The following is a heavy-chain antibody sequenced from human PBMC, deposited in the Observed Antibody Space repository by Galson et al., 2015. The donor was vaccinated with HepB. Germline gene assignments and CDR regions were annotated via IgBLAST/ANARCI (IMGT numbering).Heavy chain of an antibody. CDR1: GFTFSSYG. CDR2: IWYDGSNK. D-gene: IGHD3-22*01. CDR3: ARDRVHYYDSSGYYGDASDI. Sequence: SLRLSCAASGFTFSSYGMHWVRQAPGAGLEWVAVIWYDGSNKYYADFVKGRFTISRDSSKNTLYLQMNSLRAEDTAVYYCARDRVHYYDSSGYYGDASDIWGQGTMVTVSS. V-gene: IGHV3-33*01. J-gene: IGHJ3*02.